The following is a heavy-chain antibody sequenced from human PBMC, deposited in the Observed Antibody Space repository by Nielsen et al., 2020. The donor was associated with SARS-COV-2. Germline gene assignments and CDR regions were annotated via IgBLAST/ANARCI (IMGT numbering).Heavy chain of an antibody. V-gene: IGHV1-8*01. CDR3: ARWRFSYGLGYYGLDV. J-gene: IGHJ6*02. CDR1: GYTFTSYD. Sequence: ASVKVSCKASGYTFTSYDINWVRQATGQGLEWMGWMNPNRGNTGCAQKFQGRVTMTRNTSISTAYMELSSLRSEDSAVYYCARWRFSYGLGYYGLDVWGQGTTVTVSS. CDR2: MNPNRGNT. D-gene: IGHD5-18*01.